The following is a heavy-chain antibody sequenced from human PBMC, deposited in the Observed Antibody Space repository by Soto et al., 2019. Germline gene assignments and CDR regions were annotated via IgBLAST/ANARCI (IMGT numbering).Heavy chain of an antibody. J-gene: IGHJ6*02. Sequence: GGSQRLSYSASGFTLLDYYMSWIRPAPCKGLEWVSYISSSGSTIYYADSVKGRFTISRDNAKNSLYLQMNSLRAEDTAVYYCARDRPMVRGVDYYYGMDVWGQGTTVTVSS. CDR3: ARDRPMVRGVDYYYGMDV. CDR1: GFTLLDYY. D-gene: IGHD3-10*01. CDR2: ISSSGSTI. V-gene: IGHV3-11*04.